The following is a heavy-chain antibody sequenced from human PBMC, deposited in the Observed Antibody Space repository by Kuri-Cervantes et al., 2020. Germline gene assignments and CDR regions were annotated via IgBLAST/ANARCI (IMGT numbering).Heavy chain of an antibody. V-gene: IGHV3-21*01. CDR3: ASQYLTHYYGSGSYADY. CDR1: GFTFSSYW. CDR2: ISSSSSYI. D-gene: IGHD3-10*01. Sequence: GGSLRLSCAASGFTFSSYWMHWVRQAPGKGLEWVSSISSSSSYIYYADSVKGRFTISRDNAKNSLYLQMNSLRAEDTAVYYCASQYLTHYYGSGSYADYWGQGTLVTVSS. J-gene: IGHJ4*02.